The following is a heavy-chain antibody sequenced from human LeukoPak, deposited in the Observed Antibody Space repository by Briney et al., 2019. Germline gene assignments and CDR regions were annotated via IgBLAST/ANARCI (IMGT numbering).Heavy chain of an antibody. J-gene: IGHJ3*02. CDR3: ARSHGEYSSSWDHAFDI. CDR2: INSDGSST. D-gene: IGHD6-13*01. CDR1: GFTFSSYW. Sequence: EPGGSLRLSCAASGFTFSSYWMHWVRHAPGKGLVWVSRINSDGSSTSYADSVKGRFTISRDNAKNTLYLQMNSLRAEDTAVYYCARSHGEYSSSWDHAFDIWGQGTMVTVSS. V-gene: IGHV3-74*01.